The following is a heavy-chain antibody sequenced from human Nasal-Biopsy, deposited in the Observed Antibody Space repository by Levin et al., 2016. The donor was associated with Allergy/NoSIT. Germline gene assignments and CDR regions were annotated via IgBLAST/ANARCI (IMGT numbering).Heavy chain of an antibody. CDR2: ISGSGDRT. CDR3: AARPGIDPAGPGDY. D-gene: IGHD6-13*01. J-gene: IGHJ4*02. Sequence: GESLKISCAASGFTFAGHAMSWVRQAPGKGLEWVSSISGSGDRTYYADSVKGRFTISRDYSKNTLYLQMNSLRAEDTAVYYCAARPGIDPAGPGDYWGQGTLVTVSS. CDR1: GFTFAGHA. V-gene: IGHV3-23*01.